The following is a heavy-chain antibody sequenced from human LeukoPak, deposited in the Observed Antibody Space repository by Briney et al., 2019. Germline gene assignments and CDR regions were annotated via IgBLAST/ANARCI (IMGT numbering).Heavy chain of an antibody. V-gene: IGHV4-61*02. D-gene: IGHD4-11*01. Sequence: PSETLSLTCTVSGGSISSGSYYWSWIRQPAGKGLEWIGRIYTSGSTNYNPSLKSRVTISVDTSKNQFSLKLSSVTAADTAVYYCARARGRYSKTGFDYWGQGTLVTVSS. J-gene: IGHJ4*02. CDR2: IYTSGST. CDR3: ARARGRYSKTGFDY. CDR1: GGSISSGSYY.